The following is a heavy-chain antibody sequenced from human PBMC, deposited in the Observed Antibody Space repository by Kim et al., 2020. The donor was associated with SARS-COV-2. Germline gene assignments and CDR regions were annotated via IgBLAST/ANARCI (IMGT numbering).Heavy chain of an antibody. CDR2: IKQDGTEI. J-gene: IGHJ4*02. Sequence: GGSLRLSCAASGFTFSGYSMSWVRLAPGKGLEWVANIKQDGTEIYYVDSVKGRFTISRDNAKNSLVLQMISLRGEDTAVYYCARGGRYFDYWGQGTLGTV. V-gene: IGHV3-7*04. CDR3: ARGGRYFDY. CDR1: GFTFSGYS.